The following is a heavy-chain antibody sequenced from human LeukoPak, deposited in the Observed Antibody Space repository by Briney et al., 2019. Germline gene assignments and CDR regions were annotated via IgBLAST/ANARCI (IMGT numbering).Heavy chain of an antibody. CDR2: IKQDGSEK. V-gene: IGHV3-7*01. J-gene: IGHJ4*02. Sequence: GGSLRLSCAASGFTFRSYWMSWVRQAPGKGREGVASIKQDGSEKYYVDSVKGRLTIPRDNDKNLLYLQMNILRAEDTAIYLCARSRWLQLGGDCWGQGTLVTVSS. CDR1: GFTFRSYW. CDR3: ARSRWLQLGGDC. D-gene: IGHD5-24*01.